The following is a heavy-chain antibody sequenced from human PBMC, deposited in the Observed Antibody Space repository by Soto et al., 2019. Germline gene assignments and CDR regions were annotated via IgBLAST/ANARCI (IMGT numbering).Heavy chain of an antibody. D-gene: IGHD6-13*01. J-gene: IGHJ5*02. Sequence: SETLSLTCTVSGGSISSYYWSWIRQPPGKGLEWIGYIYYSGSTNYNPSLKSRVTISVDTSKNQFSLKLSSVTAADTAVYYCARPLAAAGTNWFDPWGQGTLVTVSS. CDR2: IYYSGST. CDR3: ARPLAAAGTNWFDP. CDR1: GGSISSYY. V-gene: IGHV4-59*08.